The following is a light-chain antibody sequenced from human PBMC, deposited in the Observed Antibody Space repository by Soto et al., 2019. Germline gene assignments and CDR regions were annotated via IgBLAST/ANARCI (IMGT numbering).Light chain of an antibody. Sequence: DIPLTQSPSTLSASVGDRVTITCRASQKINNWLAWYQQKPGTPPKLLISKASNLESGVPSRFSGSGSETEFTLTISSLQPDDFATYYCQQYNSYSLLTFAGGTRVDIK. CDR2: KAS. V-gene: IGKV1-5*03. CDR1: QKINNW. J-gene: IGKJ4*01. CDR3: QQYNSYSLLT.